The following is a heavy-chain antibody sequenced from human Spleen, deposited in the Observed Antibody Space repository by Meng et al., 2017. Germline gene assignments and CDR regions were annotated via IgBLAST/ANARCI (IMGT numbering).Heavy chain of an antibody. CDR1: GGSLNEYF. J-gene: IGHJ4*02. D-gene: IGHD1-26*01. Sequence: QVQLQQWGEVLLKPSEPLFLTWAVYGGSLNEYFWSWIRQSPGKGLEWIGEIRQSGTTNYNASLRSRATISIDKSKNHFSLKLTSVTAADTAVYYCAGGGVVAWEVLQYLGQGTLVTVSS. CDR3: AGGGVVAWEVLQY. CDR2: IRQSGTT. V-gene: IGHV4-34*01.